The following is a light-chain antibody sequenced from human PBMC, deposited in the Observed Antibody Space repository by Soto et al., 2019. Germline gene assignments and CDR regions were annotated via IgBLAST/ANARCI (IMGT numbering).Light chain of an antibody. J-gene: IGKJ4*01. Sequence: EIVLTQSPGTLSLSPGERATLSCRASQSVSSNYLAWYQQKPGQAPRLLIYGASNKATGIPDRFSGSGSGTDFSLTISRLEPEDFAVYYCQQYGRSSLTFGGGTKVDMK. CDR3: QQYGRSSLT. V-gene: IGKV3-20*01. CDR2: GAS. CDR1: QSVSSNY.